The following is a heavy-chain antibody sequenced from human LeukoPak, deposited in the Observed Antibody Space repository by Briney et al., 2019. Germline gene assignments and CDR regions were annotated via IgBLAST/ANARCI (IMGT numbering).Heavy chain of an antibody. CDR3: ARLQYCSGGSCYFGYYYYYYMDV. Sequence: PSETLSLTCAVYGGSFSGYYWSWIRQPPGKGLEWIGEINHSGSTNYNPSLKSRVTISVDTSKNQFSLKLSSVTAADTAVYYCARLQYCSGGSCYFGYYYYYYMDVWGKGTTVTISS. V-gene: IGHV4-34*01. CDR1: GGSFSGYY. J-gene: IGHJ6*03. CDR2: INHSGST. D-gene: IGHD2-15*01.